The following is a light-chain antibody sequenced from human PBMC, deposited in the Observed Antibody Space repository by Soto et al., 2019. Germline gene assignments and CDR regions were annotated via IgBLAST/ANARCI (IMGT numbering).Light chain of an antibody. V-gene: IGKV3-20*01. Sequence: EMVVTQSPGTLSLSPGERATLSCRASQTVSSNFLAWYQQRPGQAPRLLIYGASSRATGIPDRFSGSGSGTDFTLTISRLEPEDLAVYYCQQYGTSPETFGQGTKV. CDR3: QQYGTSPET. J-gene: IGKJ1*01. CDR2: GAS. CDR1: QTVSSNF.